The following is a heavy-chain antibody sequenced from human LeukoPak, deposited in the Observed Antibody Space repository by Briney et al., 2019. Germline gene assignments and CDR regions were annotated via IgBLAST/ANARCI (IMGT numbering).Heavy chain of an antibody. Sequence: GGALRLSCAASGFIFNKAWMNWVRQAPGKGPEWVGRIKSNNDGGTTDYASPVEGRFIISRDDSKNTIYLQMNRLIIDDTAIYYCTPVMVEDRGFWGQGTLVTVSS. V-gene: IGHV3-15*01. CDR1: GFIFNKAW. J-gene: IGHJ4*02. D-gene: IGHD2-21*01. CDR3: TPVMVEDRGF. CDR2: IKSNNDGGTT.